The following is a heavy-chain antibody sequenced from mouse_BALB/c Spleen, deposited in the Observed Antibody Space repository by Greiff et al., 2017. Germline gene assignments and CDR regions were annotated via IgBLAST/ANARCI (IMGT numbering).Heavy chain of an antibody. CDR1: GFTFSSYT. CDR3: ARYPLYYGSSYDWYFDV. V-gene: IGHV5-9*03. J-gene: IGHJ1*01. CDR2: ISSGGGNT. D-gene: IGHD1-1*01. Sequence: EVQRVESGGGLVKPGGSLKLSCAASGFTFSSYTMSWVRQTPEKRLEWVATISSGGGNTYYPDSVKGRFTISRDNAKNNLYLQMSSLRSEDTALYYCARYPLYYGSSYDWYFDVWGAGTTVTVSS.